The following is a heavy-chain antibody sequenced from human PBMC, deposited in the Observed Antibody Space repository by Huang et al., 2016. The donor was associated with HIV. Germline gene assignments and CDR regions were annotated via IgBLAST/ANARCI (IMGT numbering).Heavy chain of an antibody. Sequence: QVQLVESGGGVVQPGRSLRLSCAAFGFTFNKFDMHWVRQGPGKGLEWVAIISYDGSSKYHADSVKGRFTISRDNSNNTVYLQMNSLRVEDTAVYYCAKDGRGSGTYYDYFEYWGQGTLVTVSS. CDR1: GFTFNKFD. CDR3: AKDGRGSGTYYDYFEY. V-gene: IGHV3-30*18. CDR2: ISYDGSSK. D-gene: IGHD1-26*01. J-gene: IGHJ4*02.